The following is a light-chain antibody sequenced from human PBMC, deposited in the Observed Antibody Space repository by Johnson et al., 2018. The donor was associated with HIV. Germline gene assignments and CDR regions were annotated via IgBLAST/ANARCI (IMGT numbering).Light chain of an antibody. J-gene: IGLJ1*01. CDR2: DTI. Sequence: QSVLTQPPSVSAAPGQKVTISCSGSSSNIGNNYVSWYQQVPGTAPRLVIYDTIKRHSGIPDRFSGSKSGTSATLGITGLQTGDEADYYCGTWDSSLNAYVFGAATKVAAL. CDR1: SSNIGNNY. V-gene: IGLV1-51*01. CDR3: GTWDSSLNAYV.